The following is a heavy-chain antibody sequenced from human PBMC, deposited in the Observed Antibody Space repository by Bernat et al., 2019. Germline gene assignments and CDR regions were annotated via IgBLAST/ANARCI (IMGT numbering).Heavy chain of an antibody. V-gene: IGHV3-74*01. Sequence: EVHLVESGGGLVQPGGSLRLSCTASGFTFSTYWMHWVRQAPGKGLEWVLGLSTDGSNTRYSDSVKGRFTISRDNAKNTLYLQMNGLRVDDTAVYYCVRGSGYYYFDYWGQGILVIVSS. CDR2: LSTDGSNT. J-gene: IGHJ4*02. CDR3: VRGSGYYYFDY. CDR1: GFTFSTYW. D-gene: IGHD3-22*01.